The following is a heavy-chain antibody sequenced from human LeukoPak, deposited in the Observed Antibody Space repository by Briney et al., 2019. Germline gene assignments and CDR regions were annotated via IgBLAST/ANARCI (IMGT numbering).Heavy chain of an antibody. J-gene: IGHJ4*02. CDR2: INWDDGCI. Sequence: GGSLRHSCAASGFTFDDFRLSWVRQAPGKGLDGVSTINWDDGCIGYAGSVKGRFTISRDNAKKSLYLQMNDLRAEDTALYHCARLPGISAVVSRFDYWGEGTLVSVS. CDR1: GFTFDDFR. V-gene: IGHV3-20*01. CDR3: ARLPGISAVVSRFDY. D-gene: IGHD6-25*01.